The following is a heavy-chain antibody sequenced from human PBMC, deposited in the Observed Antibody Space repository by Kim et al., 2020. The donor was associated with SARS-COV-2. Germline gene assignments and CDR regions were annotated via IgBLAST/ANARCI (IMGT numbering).Heavy chain of an antibody. J-gene: IGHJ3*02. Sequence: ASVKVSCKASGYTFTSYGISWVRQAPGQGLEWMGWISAYNGNTNYAQKLQGGVTMTTDTSTSTAYMELRSLRSDDTAVYYCARGMRQWRKAVAGEFDAFDIWGQGTMVTVSS. D-gene: IGHD6-19*01. CDR3: ARGMRQWRKAVAGEFDAFDI. V-gene: IGHV1-18*04. CDR1: GYTFTSYG. CDR2: ISAYNGNT.